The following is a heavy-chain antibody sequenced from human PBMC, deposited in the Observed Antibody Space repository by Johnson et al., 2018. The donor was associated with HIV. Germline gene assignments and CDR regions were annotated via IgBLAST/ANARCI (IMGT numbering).Heavy chain of an antibody. CDR1: GFTFSSYD. J-gene: IGHJ3*02. D-gene: IGHD2-2*01. CDR2: IGTAGDT. CDR3: AKPVVPAGDDRDMYEFAFYI. Sequence: VQLVESGGGLVQPGGSLRLSCAASGFTFSSYDMHWVRQATGKGLEWVSSIGTAGDTYYPGSVKGRFTISRENAKNSLYLQMNSLRAGDTAVYYCAKPVVPAGDDRDMYEFAFYIWGQGTMVTVS. V-gene: IGHV3-13*01.